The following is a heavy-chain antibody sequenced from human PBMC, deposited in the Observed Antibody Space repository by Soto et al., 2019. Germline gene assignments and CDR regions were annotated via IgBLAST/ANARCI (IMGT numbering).Heavy chain of an antibody. CDR1: GYTFNDYE. Sequence: QEQLVQSAAEVKKPGASVKVSCMTSGYTFNDYEINCVRQATGQGLELIGWMNPNSGETGYAQRFQGRVTMTTSSSLSTAYLELSSLTSDDTAVYYCARIAMPARPRWYNWFDPWGQGTLVTVSS. CDR2: MNPNSGET. J-gene: IGHJ5*02. D-gene: IGHD2-2*01. V-gene: IGHV1-8*02. CDR3: ARIAMPARPRWYNWFDP.